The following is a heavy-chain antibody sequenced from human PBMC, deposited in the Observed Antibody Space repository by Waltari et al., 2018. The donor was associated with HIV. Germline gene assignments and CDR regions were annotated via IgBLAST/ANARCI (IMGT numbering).Heavy chain of an antibody. J-gene: IGHJ5*02. CDR1: GGSISSGSYH. V-gene: IGHV4-61*02. CDR2: LYTSGST. D-gene: IGHD5-12*01. Sequence: QVQLQESGPGLVKPSQTLSLTCTVSGGSISSGSYHWSWIRQPAGKGLEWIGRLYTSGSTDYHPSRKRRATISGDTSKNQFSLKLSSVTAADTAVYYCARAVVGGYDLGNNWFDPWGQGTLVTVSS. CDR3: ARAVVGGYDLGNNWFDP.